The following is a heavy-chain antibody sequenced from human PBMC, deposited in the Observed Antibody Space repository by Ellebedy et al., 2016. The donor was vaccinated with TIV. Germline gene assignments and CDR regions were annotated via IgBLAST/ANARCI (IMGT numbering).Heavy chain of an antibody. Sequence: MPSETLSLTCAVYGGSSSGYFWSWIRQPPGKGLEWIGEINYRGGTNYNPSLKSRVIISIDTSNNQFSLKLSSVTAADTAVYYCARILRAGSDGDYFDYWGQGTQVTASS. J-gene: IGHJ4*02. CDR2: INYRGGT. V-gene: IGHV4-34*01. CDR1: GGSSSGYF. D-gene: IGHD3-3*01. CDR3: ARILRAGSDGDYFDY.